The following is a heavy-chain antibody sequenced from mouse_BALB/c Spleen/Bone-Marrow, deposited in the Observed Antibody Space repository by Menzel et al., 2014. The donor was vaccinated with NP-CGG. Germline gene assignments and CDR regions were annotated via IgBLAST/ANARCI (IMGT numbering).Heavy chain of an antibody. CDR3: ARGSEDYDASCAY. J-gene: IGHJ3*01. Sequence: QVQLKQSGAELVRPGVSVKLSCKGSGYTLTDYAMHWVKQRDAKSLEWIGVISTYYGDDSYNQKFMGKATMTVDKSSSTADMELARLTAEDSGCYYGARGSEDYDASCAYGGQGTLVTVSA. CDR1: GYTLTDYA. D-gene: IGHD2-4*01. CDR2: ISTYYGDD. V-gene: IGHV1S137*01.